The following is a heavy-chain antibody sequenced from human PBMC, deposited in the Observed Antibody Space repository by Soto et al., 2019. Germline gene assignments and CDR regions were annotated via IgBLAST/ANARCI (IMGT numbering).Heavy chain of an antibody. D-gene: IGHD3-16*02. Sequence: ASVKVSCQASGYTFTGYYMHWVRQAPGQGLEWMGWINPNSGGTNYAQKFQGWVTMTRDTSISTAYMELSRLRSDDTAVYYCARENPNNSFIRYYGMDVWGQGTTVTVSS. CDR3: ARENPNNSFIRYYGMDV. V-gene: IGHV1-2*04. CDR1: GYTFTGYY. CDR2: INPNSGGT. J-gene: IGHJ6*02.